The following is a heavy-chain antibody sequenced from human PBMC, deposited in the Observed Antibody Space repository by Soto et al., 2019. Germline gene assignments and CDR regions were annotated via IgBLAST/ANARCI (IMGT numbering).Heavy chain of an antibody. V-gene: IGHV4-39*01. D-gene: IGHD6-13*01. CDR1: GGSISSSSYY. J-gene: IGHJ4*02. CDR2: IYYSGST. CDR3: ARRYRSQQLVG. Sequence: QLQLQESGPGLVKPSETLSLTCTVSGGSISSSSYYWGWIRQPPGKGLEWIGSIYYSGSTYYNPALKRXXTXSXXTSKHQFSLKLSSVTAADTAVYYCARRYRSQQLVGWGQGTLVTVSS.